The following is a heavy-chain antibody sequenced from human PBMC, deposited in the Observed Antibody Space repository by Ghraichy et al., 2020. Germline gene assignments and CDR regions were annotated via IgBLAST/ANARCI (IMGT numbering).Heavy chain of an antibody. J-gene: IGHJ4*02. CDR1: GYTFTSYA. Sequence: ASVKVSCKASGYTFTSYAMHWVRQAPGQRLEWMGWINAGNGNTKYSQKFQGRVTITRDTSASTAYMELSSLRSEDTAVYYCARVGQQLASSRSPLDYWGQGTLVTVSS. CDR2: INAGNGNT. D-gene: IGHD6-13*01. V-gene: IGHV1-3*01. CDR3: ARVGQQLASSRSPLDY.